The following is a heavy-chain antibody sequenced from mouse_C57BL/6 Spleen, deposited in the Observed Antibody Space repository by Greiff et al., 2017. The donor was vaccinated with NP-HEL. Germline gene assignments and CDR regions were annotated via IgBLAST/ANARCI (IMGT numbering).Heavy chain of an antibody. CDR3: ARLVDYDYFDY. J-gene: IGHJ2*01. CDR1: GYAFSSSW. D-gene: IGHD2-4*01. Sequence: QVQLKQSGPELVKPGASVKISCKASGYAFSSSWMNWVKQRPGKGLEWIGRFYPGDGDTNYNGKFKGKATLTAETSSSTAYMQLISLTSEDCAVYFCARLVDYDYFDYWGQGTTLTVSS. CDR2: FYPGDGDT. V-gene: IGHV1-82*01.